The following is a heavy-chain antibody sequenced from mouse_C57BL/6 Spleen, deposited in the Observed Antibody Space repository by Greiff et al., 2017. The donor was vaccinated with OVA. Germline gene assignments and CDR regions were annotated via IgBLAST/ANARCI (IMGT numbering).Heavy chain of an antibody. D-gene: IGHD1-1*01. J-gene: IGHJ4*01. Sequence: VQLQQSGPELVKPGASVKISCKASGYAFSSSWMNWVKQRPGKGLEWIGRIYPGDGDTNYNGKFKGKATLTADKSSSTAYLQLSSLTSEDSAVYFCAREGFITTVVAGDYYAMDYWGQGTSLTVSS. V-gene: IGHV1-82*01. CDR3: AREGFITTVVAGDYYAMDY. CDR1: GYAFSSSW. CDR2: IYPGDGDT.